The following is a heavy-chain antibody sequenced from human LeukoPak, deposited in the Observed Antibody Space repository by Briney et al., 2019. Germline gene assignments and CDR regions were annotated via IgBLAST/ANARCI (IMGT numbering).Heavy chain of an antibody. Sequence: SETLSLTCAVYGGSFSGYYWSWIRQPPGKGLEWIGEINHSGSTNYNPSLKSRVTISVDTSKNQFSLKLSSVTAADTAVYYCARGGSQYYYDSSGYYFDYWGQGTLVTVSS. CDR2: INHSGST. CDR1: GGSFSGYY. J-gene: IGHJ4*02. CDR3: ARGGSQYYYDSSGYYFDY. D-gene: IGHD3-22*01. V-gene: IGHV4-34*01.